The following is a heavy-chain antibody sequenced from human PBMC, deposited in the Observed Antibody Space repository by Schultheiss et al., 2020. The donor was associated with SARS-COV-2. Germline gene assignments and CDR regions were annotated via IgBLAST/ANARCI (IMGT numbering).Heavy chain of an antibody. CDR2: IYPGDSDT. Sequence: GESLNLSCKGSGYSFTSYWIGWVRQMPGKGLEWMGIIYPGDSDTRYSPSFQGQVTISADKSISTAYLQWSSLKASDTAMYYCARQSLYYGSGSYYYYFDYWGQGTLVTLSS. V-gene: IGHV5-51*01. CDR3: ARQSLYYGSGSYYYYFDY. J-gene: IGHJ4*02. CDR1: GYSFTSYW. D-gene: IGHD3-10*01.